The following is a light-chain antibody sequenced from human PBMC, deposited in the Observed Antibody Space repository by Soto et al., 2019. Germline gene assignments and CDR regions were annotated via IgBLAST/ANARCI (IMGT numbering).Light chain of an antibody. CDR3: QQYNTWLGT. CDR2: GAS. J-gene: IGKJ3*01. V-gene: IGKV3-15*01. CDR1: QSVSSN. Sequence: EIVMTQSPATLSVSPGERATLSCRASQSVSSNLAWYQQQPGQPPRLLIYGASTRATGIPARFSGSRSGTEFPLINSSLQSEYLSVYYCQQYNTWLGTFGPGTKVDI.